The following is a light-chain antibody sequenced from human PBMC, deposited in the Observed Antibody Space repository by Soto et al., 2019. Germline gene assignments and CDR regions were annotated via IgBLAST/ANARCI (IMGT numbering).Light chain of an antibody. Sequence: AIRMTQSPSSFSASTGDRVTITCRASQGISSYLAWFQQKPGKPPKLLIYAASTLQSGVPSRFSGSGSGTDFTLTISSLQSEDFATYYCQQYYSYPLTFGGGTKVEIK. CDR3: QQYYSYPLT. J-gene: IGKJ4*01. V-gene: IGKV1-8*01. CDR2: AAS. CDR1: QGISSY.